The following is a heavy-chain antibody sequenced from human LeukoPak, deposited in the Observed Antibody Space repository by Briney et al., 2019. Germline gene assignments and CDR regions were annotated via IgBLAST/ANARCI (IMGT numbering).Heavy chain of an antibody. CDR3: ARGGKSRIAVAGYYYYYGMDV. Sequence: SVTLSLTCAVYGGSFSGYYWSWIRQPPGKRLEWIGEINHSGSTNYNPSLKSRVTISVDTSKNQFSLKLSSVTAADTAVYYCARGGKSRIAVAGYYYYYGMDVWGQGTTVTVSS. CDR2: INHSGST. J-gene: IGHJ6*02. CDR1: GGSFSGYY. D-gene: IGHD6-19*01. V-gene: IGHV4-34*01.